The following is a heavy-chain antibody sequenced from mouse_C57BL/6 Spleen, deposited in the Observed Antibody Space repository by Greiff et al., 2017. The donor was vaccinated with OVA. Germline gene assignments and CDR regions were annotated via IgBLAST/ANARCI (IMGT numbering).Heavy chain of an antibody. V-gene: IGHV1-80*01. CDR3: ARGYSNYEDYYAMDY. CDR2: IYPGDGDT. Sequence: VQLQQSGAELVKPGASVQISCKASGYAFSSYWMNWVKQRPGKGLEWFGQIYPGDGDTNYNGKFKGKATLTADKSSSTAYMQLSSLTSEDSAVYFCARGYSNYEDYYAMDYWGQGTSVTVSS. CDR1: GYAFSSYW. D-gene: IGHD2-5*01. J-gene: IGHJ4*01.